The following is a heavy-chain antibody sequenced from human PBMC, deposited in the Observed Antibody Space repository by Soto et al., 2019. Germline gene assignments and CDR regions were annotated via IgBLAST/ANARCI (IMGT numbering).Heavy chain of an antibody. J-gene: IGHJ4*02. V-gene: IGHV4-30-4*01. D-gene: IGHD3-10*01. CDR3: ARGGNGVQLWYYGSGSYARDRYHTQFAYFDY. CDR2: IYYSGST. CDR1: GGSISSGYYY. Sequence: SETLSLTCTVSGGSISSGYYYWSWIRQPPGKGLEWIGYIYYSGSTYYNPSLKSRVTISVDTSKNQFSLKLSSVTAADTAVYYCARGGNGVQLWYYGSGSYARDRYHTQFAYFDYWGQGTLVTVSS.